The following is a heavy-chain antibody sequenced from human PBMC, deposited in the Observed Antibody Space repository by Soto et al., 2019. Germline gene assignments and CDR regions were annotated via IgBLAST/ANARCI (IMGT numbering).Heavy chain of an antibody. D-gene: IGHD1-1*01. CDR1: GFTLSTHA. CDR3: ARDGNHHEF. J-gene: IGHJ4*02. V-gene: IGHV3-21*06. Sequence: EVQLVESGGGRVEPGGSLRLSCVASGFTLSTHAMVWVRQAPGKGLEWVSSISSSGSYVYYEDSVEGRFTISRDDARNLVYLKINSLRVEDPAVFFCARDGNHHEFGGKGTLFTFSS. CDR2: ISSSGSYV.